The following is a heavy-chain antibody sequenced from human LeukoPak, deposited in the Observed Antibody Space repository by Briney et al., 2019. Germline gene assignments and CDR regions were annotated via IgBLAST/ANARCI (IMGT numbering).Heavy chain of an antibody. CDR1: GFTFSSYG. Sequence: GGSLRLSCAASGFTFSSYGMHWVRQAPGKGPEWVAFIRYDGSNKYYADSVKGRFTISRDNSKNTLYLQMNSLRAEDTAVYYCAKDLNSSGWFKHDAFDIWGQGTMVTVSS. J-gene: IGHJ3*02. CDR2: IRYDGSNK. V-gene: IGHV3-30*02. CDR3: AKDLNSSGWFKHDAFDI. D-gene: IGHD6-19*01.